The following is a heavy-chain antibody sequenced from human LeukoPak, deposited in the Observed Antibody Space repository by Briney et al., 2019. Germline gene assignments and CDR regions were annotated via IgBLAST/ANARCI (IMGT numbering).Heavy chain of an antibody. V-gene: IGHV3-21*01. CDR2: ISSSSSYI. Sequence: PGGSLRLPCAASGFTFSSYSMNWVRQAPGKGLEWVSSISSSSSYIYYADSVKGRFTISRDNAKNSLYLQMNSLRAEDTAVYYCAREYQLPIAIYYYYYMDVWGKGTTVTVSS. D-gene: IGHD2-2*01. CDR3: AREYQLPIAIYYYYYMDV. CDR1: GFTFSSYS. J-gene: IGHJ6*03.